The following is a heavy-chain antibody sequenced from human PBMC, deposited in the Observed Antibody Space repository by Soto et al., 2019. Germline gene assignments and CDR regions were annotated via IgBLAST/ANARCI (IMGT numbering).Heavy chain of an antibody. CDR3: ARIMGGYPFDY. CDR1: GFSLSNARMG. J-gene: IGHJ4*02. Sequence: QVTLKESGPVLVKPTETLTLTCTVSGFSLSNARMGVSWIRQPPGKALEWLAHIFSNDEKSYSTSLKSRLTLTKDTSKRQVVRTMTNMDPVDTATYYCARIMGGYPFDYWGQGTLVTVSS. CDR2: IFSNDEK. V-gene: IGHV2-26*01. D-gene: IGHD3-22*01.